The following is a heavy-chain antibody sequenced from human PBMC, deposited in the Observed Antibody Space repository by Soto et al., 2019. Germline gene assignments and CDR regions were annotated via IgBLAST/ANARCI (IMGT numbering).Heavy chain of an antibody. CDR3: ARTLDYGDYDYYYGMDV. CDR1: GGSISSSNW. CDR2: IYHSGST. J-gene: IGHJ6*02. V-gene: IGHV4-4*02. D-gene: IGHD4-17*01. Sequence: SETLSLTCAVSGGSISSSNWWSWVRQPPGKGLVWIGEIYHSGSTNYNPSLKSRGTISVEKAKNQVALKLSSVTAADTAVYYCARTLDYGDYDYYYGMDVWGQGTTVTVSS.